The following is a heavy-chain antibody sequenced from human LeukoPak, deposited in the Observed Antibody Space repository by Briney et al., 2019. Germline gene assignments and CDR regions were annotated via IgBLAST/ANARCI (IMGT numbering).Heavy chain of an antibody. J-gene: IGHJ4*02. CDR1: GGSISSHY. CDR2: IYYTGST. Sequence: SETLSLTCVVYGGSISSHYWSWIRQPPGKGLEWIGYIYYTGSTKFNPSLKSRVTISVDTSKNQFSLKLSSVTAADTAVYYCARGGGVTYYDSTGYLWYFDYWGQGTLVTVSS. D-gene: IGHD3-22*01. CDR3: ARGGGVTYYDSTGYLWYFDY. V-gene: IGHV4-59*11.